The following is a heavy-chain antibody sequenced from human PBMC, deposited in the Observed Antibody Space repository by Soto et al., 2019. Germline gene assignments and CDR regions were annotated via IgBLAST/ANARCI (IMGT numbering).Heavy chain of an antibody. CDR1: GASINHNY. V-gene: IGHV4-59*01. CDR3: AKYRRTDAEGYRLDF. CDR2: VYYTGTT. J-gene: IGHJ4*02. Sequence: SETLSLTCSVPGASINHNYWSWIRQSPGRGLGWIGFVYYTGTTTTKYNPSLQSRVAMSVDSPKNQFSLKLTSMTAADTAFYYCAKYRRTDAEGYRLDFWGPGTLVTVSS. D-gene: IGHD5-12*01.